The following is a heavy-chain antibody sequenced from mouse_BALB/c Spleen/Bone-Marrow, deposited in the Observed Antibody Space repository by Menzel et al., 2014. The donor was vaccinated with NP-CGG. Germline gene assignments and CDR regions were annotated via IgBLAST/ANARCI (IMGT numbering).Heavy chain of an antibody. CDR1: GFSLTGYG. Sequence: VKLVESGPGLVAPSQSLSIPCTVSGFSLTGYGVNCVRQPPGKGLEWLGMIWGDGSTDYNSALKSRLSISKDNSKSQVFLKMNSLQTDDTARYYCAREPHYYAMDYWGQGTSVTVSS. CDR3: AREPHYYAMDY. J-gene: IGHJ4*01. CDR2: IWGDGST. V-gene: IGHV2-6-7*01.